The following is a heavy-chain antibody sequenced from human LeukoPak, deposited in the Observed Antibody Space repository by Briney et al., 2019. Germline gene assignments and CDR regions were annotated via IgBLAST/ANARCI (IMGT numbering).Heavy chain of an antibody. CDR1: GGSISSSSYY. Sequence: PSETLSLTCTVSGGSISSSSYYWGWIRQPPGKGLEWIGSIYYSGSTYYNPSLKSRVTISVDTSKNQFSLKLSSVTAADTAVYYCARVPPYGDYSPYFDYWGQGTLVTVSS. J-gene: IGHJ4*02. CDR3: ARVPPYGDYSPYFDY. CDR2: IYYSGST. D-gene: IGHD4-17*01. V-gene: IGHV4-39*07.